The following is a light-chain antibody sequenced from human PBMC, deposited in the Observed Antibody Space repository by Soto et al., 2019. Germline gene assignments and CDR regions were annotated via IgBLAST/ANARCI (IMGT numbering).Light chain of an antibody. CDR3: QQYNSFWT. CDR2: KAS. V-gene: IGKV1-5*03. CDR1: QSISSW. Sequence: DIQITPYPSTLSSSVGNKVTITCRASQSISSWLAWYQQKPGKAPKVLIYKASSLESGVPSRFSGSGSGTEFTLTISSLQPDDFATYYCQQYNSFWTFGQGTKVDIK. J-gene: IGKJ1*01.